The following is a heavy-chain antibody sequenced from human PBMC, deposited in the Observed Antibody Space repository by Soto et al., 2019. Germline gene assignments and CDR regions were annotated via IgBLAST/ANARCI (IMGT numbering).Heavy chain of an antibody. D-gene: IGHD3-22*01. Sequence: QVQLVESGGDMVQPGTSLRLSCAASGFTFSDYAMHWVRQAPGKGLEWVAVISYDGNHKFYRDSVKGRFTISRENSKNTLYLQMNSLSTEDTALYFCASDPGLLMIERRGFNIWGLGTMVTVSS. CDR2: ISYDGNHK. V-gene: IGHV3-30-3*01. CDR3: ASDPGLLMIERRGFNI. CDR1: GFTFSDYA. J-gene: IGHJ3*02.